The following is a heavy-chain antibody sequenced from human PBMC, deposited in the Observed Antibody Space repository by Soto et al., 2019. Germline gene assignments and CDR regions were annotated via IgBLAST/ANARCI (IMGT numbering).Heavy chain of an antibody. V-gene: IGHV1-18*01. CDR2: ISAYNGNT. Sequence: GASVKVSCKASGYTFTSYGISWVRQAPGQGLEWMGWISAYNGNTNYAQKLQGRVTMTTDTSTSTAYMELRSLRSDDTAVYYCARHGREQLVRVRTDFDFWGQGTLVTVSS. D-gene: IGHD6-13*01. CDR3: ARHGREQLVRVRTDFDF. CDR1: GYTFTSYG. J-gene: IGHJ4*02.